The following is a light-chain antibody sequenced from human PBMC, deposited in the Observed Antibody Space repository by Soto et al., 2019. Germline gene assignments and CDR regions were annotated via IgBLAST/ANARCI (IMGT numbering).Light chain of an antibody. CDR3: QQYNNWPSLT. J-gene: IGKJ2*01. V-gene: IGKV3-15*01. CDR1: QSVSSN. Sequence: EIVMTQSTATLSVSPGERATLSCRASQSVSSNLAWYQLKPGQAPRLLVYGASTRATGIPARFSGSGSVTEFTLTNSSLQSEDFAVYYCQQYNNWPSLTFRQGTKLEIK. CDR2: GAS.